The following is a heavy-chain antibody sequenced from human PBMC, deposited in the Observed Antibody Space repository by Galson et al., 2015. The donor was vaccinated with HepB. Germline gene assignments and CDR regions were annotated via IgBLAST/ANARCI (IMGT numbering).Heavy chain of an antibody. CDR2: INPNSGGT. D-gene: IGHD3-22*01. J-gene: IGHJ3*02. CDR1: GYTFTGYY. CDR3: ARDRPSTYYYDSSGPGALDI. V-gene: IGHV1-2*04. Sequence: SVKVSCKASGYTFTGYYMHWVRQAPGQGLEWMGWINPNSGGTNYAQKFQGWVTMTRDTSISTAYMELSRLRSDDTAVYYCARDRPSTYYYDSSGPGALDIWGQGTMVTVSS.